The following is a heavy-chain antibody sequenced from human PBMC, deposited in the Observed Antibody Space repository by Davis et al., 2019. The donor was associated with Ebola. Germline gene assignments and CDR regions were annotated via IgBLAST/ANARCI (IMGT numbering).Heavy chain of an antibody. CDR1: GGSISSSSYY. V-gene: IGHV4-39*01. CDR2: IYYSGST. D-gene: IGHD2-15*01. Sequence: SETLSLTCTVSGGSISSSSYYWGWIRQPPGKGLEWIGSIYYSGSTYYNPSLKSRVTISVDTSKNQFSLKLSSVTAADTAVYYCARRGAIVVVVAAPDVFDIWGQGTMVTVSS. CDR3: ARRGAIVVVVAAPDVFDI. J-gene: IGHJ3*02.